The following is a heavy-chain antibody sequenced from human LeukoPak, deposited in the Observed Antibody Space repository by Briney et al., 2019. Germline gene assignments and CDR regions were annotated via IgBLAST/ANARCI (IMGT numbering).Heavy chain of an antibody. CDR3: TRGWGSSGPGDF. CDR1: GFTFSTYW. J-gene: IGHJ4*02. D-gene: IGHD6-19*01. Sequence: GGSLRLSCVVSGFTFSTYWMSWVRQAPGKGLEWVANIKQDGSEKYYVDSVKGRFTISRDNAKNSLYLQVDSLGDEDTSVYYCTRGWGSSGPGDFWGQGTLVTVSS. V-gene: IGHV3-7*01. CDR2: IKQDGSEK.